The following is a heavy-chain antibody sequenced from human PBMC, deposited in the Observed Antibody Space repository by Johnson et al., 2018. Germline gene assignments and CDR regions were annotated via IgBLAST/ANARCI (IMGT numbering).Heavy chain of an antibody. J-gene: IGHJ6*02. Sequence: QVQLVQSGAEVKKPGSSVKVSCKASGGTFSSYAISWVRQAPGQGLEWMGGIIPIFGTATYAQKFQGRVTITADESTSTAYMELSSLRSEDTAVYYCARARTYSSSLHYYYGMDVWGQGTTVTVSS. CDR2: IIPIFGTA. D-gene: IGHD6-6*01. V-gene: IGHV1-69*01. CDR3: ARARTYSSSLHYYYGMDV. CDR1: GGTFSSYA.